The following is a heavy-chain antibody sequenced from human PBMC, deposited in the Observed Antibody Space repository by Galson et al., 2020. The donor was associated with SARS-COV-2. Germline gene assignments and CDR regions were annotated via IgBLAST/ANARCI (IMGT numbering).Heavy chain of an antibody. CDR2: ISSSGTNI. Sequence: GGSLRLSCAGSGFTFSDYEMNWVRQGPGKGLEWISYISSSGTNIYYADSVKGRFTISRDNAKNSLYLQMTSLRAEDTAVYYCASPYLAAASFLGAFDIWGPGTMVTVSS. D-gene: IGHD6-13*01. J-gene: IGHJ3*02. CDR1: GFTFSDYE. CDR3: ASPYLAAASFLGAFDI. V-gene: IGHV3-48*03.